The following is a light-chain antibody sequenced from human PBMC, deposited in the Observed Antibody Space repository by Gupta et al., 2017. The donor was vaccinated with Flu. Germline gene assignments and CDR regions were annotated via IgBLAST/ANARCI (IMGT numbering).Light chain of an antibody. CDR1: QSVGSDY. CDR3: QQYGTSPWT. Sequence: EIVLTQSPGTLSLSPGERAALSCRASQSVGSDYLAWYQQKPGQAPRLLIYATSSRATDIPDRFSGSGSGTDFTLTISRLEPEDFAVYYCQQYGTSPWTFGQGTMVEIK. J-gene: IGKJ1*01. V-gene: IGKV3-20*01. CDR2: ATS.